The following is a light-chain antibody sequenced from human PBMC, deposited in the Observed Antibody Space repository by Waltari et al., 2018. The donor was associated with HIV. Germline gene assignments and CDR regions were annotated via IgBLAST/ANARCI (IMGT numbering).Light chain of an antibody. V-gene: IGLV1-40*01. CDR2: GAT. Sequence: SILTQPPSVSGAPGQWVTISCIGNSSTIGAGYDVHWYRQCQGTAPNLVLYGATIRPSGFPDRFSGSKSGNSASPDITGLQADDEADYYCQSYDSSLSGLWVFGGGTKLTVL. CDR1: SSTIGAGYD. J-gene: IGLJ3*02. CDR3: QSYDSSLSGLWV.